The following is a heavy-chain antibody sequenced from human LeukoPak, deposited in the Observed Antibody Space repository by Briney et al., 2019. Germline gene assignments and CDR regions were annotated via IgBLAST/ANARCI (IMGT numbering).Heavy chain of an antibody. V-gene: IGHV4-30-4*08. D-gene: IGHD3-3*01. CDR1: GGSTSSGDYY. J-gene: IGHJ5*02. CDR3: ARDSITIFGVPGGWFDP. CDR2: IYYSGST. Sequence: SETLSLTCTVSGGSTSSGDYYWSWIRQPPGKGLEWIGYIYYSGSTYYNPSLKSRVTISVDTSKNQFSLKLSSVAAADTAVYYCARDSITIFGVPGGWFDPWGQGTLVTVSS.